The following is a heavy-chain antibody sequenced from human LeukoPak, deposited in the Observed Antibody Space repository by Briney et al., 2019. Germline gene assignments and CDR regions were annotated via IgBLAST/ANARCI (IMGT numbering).Heavy chain of an antibody. V-gene: IGHV4-59*01. J-gene: IGHJ1*01. CDR3: ARGGWYPESFQH. CDR1: GGSISIYY. CDR2: IYYSGST. Sequence: SETLSLTCTVSGGSISIYYWNWIRHPPGEGLEWIGYIYYSGSTNYNPSLKSRVTISIVTSKNQFSLKLSSVTAADTAVYYCARGGWYPESFQHWGQGALVTVSS. D-gene: IGHD6-19*01.